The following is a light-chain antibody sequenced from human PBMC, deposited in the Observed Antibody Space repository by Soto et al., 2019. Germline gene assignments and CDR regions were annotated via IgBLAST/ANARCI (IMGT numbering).Light chain of an antibody. CDR3: LQYNNYPYT. Sequence: DIPMTQSPSTLSASVGDRVTITCRASQSISSWLAWFQQKPGKAPKLLMYRASSLESGVPSRFSGSESGTEFTLTISSLQPDDFGTYYCLQYNNYPYTFGQGTKLEIK. V-gene: IGKV1-5*03. CDR1: QSISSW. J-gene: IGKJ2*01. CDR2: RAS.